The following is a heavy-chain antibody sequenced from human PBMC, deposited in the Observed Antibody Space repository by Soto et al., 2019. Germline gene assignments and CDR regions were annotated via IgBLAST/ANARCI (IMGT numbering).Heavy chain of an antibody. V-gene: IGHV3-23*01. Sequence: GGSLRHSCAASGFTFSSYAMSWVRQAPGKGLEWVSAISGSGGSTYYADSVKGRFTISRDNSKNTLYLQMNSLRAEDMAVYYCAKGHSSGWYYFDYWGQGTLVTVSS. D-gene: IGHD6-19*01. CDR3: AKGHSSGWYYFDY. CDR2: ISGSGGST. J-gene: IGHJ4*02. CDR1: GFTFSSYA.